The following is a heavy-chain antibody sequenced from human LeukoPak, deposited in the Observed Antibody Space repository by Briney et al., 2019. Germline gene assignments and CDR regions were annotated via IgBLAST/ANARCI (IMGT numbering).Heavy chain of an antibody. J-gene: IGHJ6*02. CDR2: IIPIFGTA. Sequence: SVKVSCKASGGTFSSYAISWVRQAPGQGLEWMGGIIPIFGTANYAQKFQGRVTITADGSTSTAYMELSSLRSEDTAVYYCARDQIAYYYDSSGSPMDVWGQGTTVTVSS. V-gene: IGHV1-69*13. CDR3: ARDQIAYYYDSSGSPMDV. CDR1: GGTFSSYA. D-gene: IGHD3-22*01.